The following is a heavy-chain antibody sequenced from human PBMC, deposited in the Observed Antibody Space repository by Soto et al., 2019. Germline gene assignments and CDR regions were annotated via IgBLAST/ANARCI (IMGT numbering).Heavy chain of an antibody. Sequence: NPGGSLRLSCAASGFTFSNAWMTWVRQAPGKGLEWVGHIKNKADGGTTDYAAPVKGRFTISRDDSKNTLYLQMDSLKTEDTAVYYCNSGSGDYWGQGTPVTVSS. CDR1: GFTFSNAW. D-gene: IGHD3-10*01. J-gene: IGHJ4*02. CDR2: IKNKADGGTT. CDR3: NSGSGDY. V-gene: IGHV3-15*01.